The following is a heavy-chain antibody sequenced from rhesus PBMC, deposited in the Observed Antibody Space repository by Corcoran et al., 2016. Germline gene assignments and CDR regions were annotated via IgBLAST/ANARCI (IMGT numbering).Heavy chain of an antibody. Sequence: VQLVESGGGLAKPGGSLRLSCAASGFTFSDYYMDWVRQAPGKGLEWVSRISNGGNSTWYADYVKGRFTISRENAKNTLYLQMNSLRTEDTAVYYCARDRAGGLDYWGQGVLVTVSS. CDR2: ISNGGNST. V-gene: IGHV3-178*01. D-gene: IGHD1-1*01. J-gene: IGHJ4*01. CDR3: ARDRAGGLDY. CDR1: GFTFSDYY.